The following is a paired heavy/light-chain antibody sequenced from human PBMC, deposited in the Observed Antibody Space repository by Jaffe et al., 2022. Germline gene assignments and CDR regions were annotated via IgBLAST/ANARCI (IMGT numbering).Heavy chain of an antibody. CDR2: INPNIGGT. J-gene: IGHJ4*02. CDR1: GYTFTDYY. D-gene: IGHD3-10*01. CDR3: GRHRVPGVSTPYYFQS. Sequence: QVQLVQSGAEVKKPGASVRVSCKASGYTFTDYYIHWLRQAPGQRPEWMGRINPNIGGTVYAQKFKGRVTLTTDTSINTAFMELSSLTNDDTAVYYCGRHRVPGVSTPYYFQSWGQGTLVTVSS. V-gene: IGHV1-2*06.
Light chain of an antibody. J-gene: IGKJ4*01. CDR1: QSVGNS. CDR3: QQYKEWLFLT. CDR2: DAS. V-gene: IGKV3-15*01. Sequence: EVVMTQSPATLSVSLGERATLSCRASQSVGNSLVWYQQTPGQAPRLLIYDASTRATGVPARFSGRGSGTEFTLTISSLQSEDSAVYYCQQYKEWLFLTFGGGTKVQI.